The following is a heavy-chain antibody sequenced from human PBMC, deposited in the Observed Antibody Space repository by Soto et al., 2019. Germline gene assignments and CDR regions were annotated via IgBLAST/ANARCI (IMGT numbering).Heavy chain of an antibody. CDR2: VNPKRGDT. Sequence: QVQLVQSGAEVKKPGASVRVSCKASGYTFTDYDINWVRQANGQGLEWMGWVNPKRGDTDYAQKFQGRVTMTRTISISTAYVELSSLTSEDTAVYYCATSTIGIRWGFDPWGQGTLVTVSS. CDR1: GYTFTDYD. J-gene: IGHJ5*02. D-gene: IGHD6-13*01. V-gene: IGHV1-8*01. CDR3: ATSTIGIRWGFDP.